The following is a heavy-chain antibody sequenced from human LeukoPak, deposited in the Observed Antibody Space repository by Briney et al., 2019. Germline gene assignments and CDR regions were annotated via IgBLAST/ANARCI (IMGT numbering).Heavy chain of an antibody. CDR1: GYSIRSGHY. CDR2: IFHSENT. D-gene: IGHD2-2*01. J-gene: IGHJ5*02. CDR3: ARLHPHCSSTSCYENDP. Sequence: SETLSLTCTVSGYSIRSGHYWGWIRQPPGKGLEWIGNIFHSENTYYNPSLKSRVTISLDTSKNHFSLKVSSVTAADTAVYYCARLHPHCSSTSCYENDPWGQGTLVTVSS. V-gene: IGHV4-38-2*02.